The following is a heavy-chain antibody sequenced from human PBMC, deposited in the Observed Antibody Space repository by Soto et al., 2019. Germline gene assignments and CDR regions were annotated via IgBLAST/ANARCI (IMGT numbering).Heavy chain of an antibody. J-gene: IGHJ4*02. D-gene: IGHD3-22*01. CDR3: AKGGGYYQHFDY. Sequence: GGSLRLSCAASGFTFSSYAMSWVRQAPGKGLEWVSAISGSGGSTYYADSVKGRFTISRDNSKNTLYLRMNSLRAEDTAVYYCAKGGGYYQHFDYWGQGTLVTVS. CDR2: ISGSGGST. CDR1: GFTFSSYA. V-gene: IGHV3-23*01.